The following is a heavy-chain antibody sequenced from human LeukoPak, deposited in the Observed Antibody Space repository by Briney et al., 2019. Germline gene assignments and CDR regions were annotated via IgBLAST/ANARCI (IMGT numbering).Heavy chain of an antibody. V-gene: IGHV3-48*04. D-gene: IGHD4-23*01. J-gene: IGHJ4*02. CDR1: GFTFSSYS. Sequence: GGSLRLSCAASGFTFSSYSMNWVRQAPGKGLEWVSYISSSSSTIYYADSVKGRFTISRDNAKNSLYLQMNSLRAEDTAVYYCATSSGTVVGGFFDYWGQGTLVTVSS. CDR3: ATSSGTVVGGFFDY. CDR2: ISSSSSTI.